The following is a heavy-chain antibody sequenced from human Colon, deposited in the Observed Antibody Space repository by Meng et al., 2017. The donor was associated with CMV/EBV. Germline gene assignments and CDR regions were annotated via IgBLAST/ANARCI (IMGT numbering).Heavy chain of an antibody. Sequence: SVKVSCKASGYTFTGYYMHWVRQAPGQGLEWMGRIIPILGIANYAQKFQGRVTITADKSTSTAYMELSSLGSEDTAVYYCAREMRQIYYGGKGWFDPWGQGTLVTVSS. CDR2: IIPILGIA. D-gene: IGHD3-10*01. CDR1: GYTFTGYY. J-gene: IGHJ5*02. V-gene: IGHV1-69*04. CDR3: AREMRQIYYGGKGWFDP.